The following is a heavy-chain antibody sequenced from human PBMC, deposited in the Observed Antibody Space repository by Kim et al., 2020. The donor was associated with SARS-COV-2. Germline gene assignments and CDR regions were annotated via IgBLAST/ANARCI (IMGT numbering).Heavy chain of an antibody. CDR3: ARRRYLWFGESHVDY. CDR1: GYSFTSYW. D-gene: IGHD3-10*01. V-gene: IGHV5-51*01. Sequence: GESLKISCKGSGYSFTSYWIGWVRQMPGKGLEWMGIIYPGDSDTRYSPSFQGQVTISADKSISTAYLQWSSLKASDTAMYYCARRRYLWFGESHVDYWGQGTLVTVSS. J-gene: IGHJ4*02. CDR2: IYPGDSDT.